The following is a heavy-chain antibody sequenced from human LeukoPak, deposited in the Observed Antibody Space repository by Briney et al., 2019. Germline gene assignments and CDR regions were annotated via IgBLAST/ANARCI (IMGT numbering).Heavy chain of an antibody. J-gene: IGHJ6*03. V-gene: IGHV1-18*01. Sequence: GASVKVSCKASGYTFTSYGISWVRQAPGQGLEWMGWISAYNGNTNYAQKLQGRVTMTTDTSTSTAYMELRSLRSDDTAVYYCARIVLEYYYYYYMDVWGKGTTVTVSS. CDR3: ARIVLEYYYYYYMDV. D-gene: IGHD2-15*01. CDR1: GYTFTSYG. CDR2: ISAYNGNT.